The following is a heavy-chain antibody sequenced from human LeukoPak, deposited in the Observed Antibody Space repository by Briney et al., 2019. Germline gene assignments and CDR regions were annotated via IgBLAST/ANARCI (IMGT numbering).Heavy chain of an antibody. D-gene: IGHD6-13*01. CDR1: GGSISGSSYY. CDR3: ARTRPSSGWYDNWFDP. Sequence: SETLSLTCTVSGGSISGSSYYWGWIRQPPGKGLEWIGSIYYSGSTYYNPSLKSRVTISVDTSKNQFSLKLSSVTAADTAVYYCARTRPSSGWYDNWFDPWGQGTLVTVSS. V-gene: IGHV4-39*07. CDR2: IYYSGST. J-gene: IGHJ5*02.